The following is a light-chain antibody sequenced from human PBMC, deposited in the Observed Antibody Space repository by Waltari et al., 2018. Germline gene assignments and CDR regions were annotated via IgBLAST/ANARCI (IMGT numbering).Light chain of an antibody. J-gene: IGLJ3*02. CDR2: ENN. V-gene: IGLV1-51*01. CDR1: SSNLGQNY. Sequence: QSVLTPPPSVSATPGQKVTIPCSGSSSNLGQNYAHSYQQLPGKAPKLLIYENNKRVSGIPDRISGSKSGTSATLSITGLQIGDEADYYCGTWDSSLTGGVFGGGTKLTVL. CDR3: GTWDSSLTGGV.